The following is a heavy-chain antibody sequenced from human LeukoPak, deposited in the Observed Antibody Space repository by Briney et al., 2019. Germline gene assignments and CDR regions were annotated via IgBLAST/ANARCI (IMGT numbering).Heavy chain of an antibody. D-gene: IGHD3-10*01. V-gene: IGHV4-30-2*01. CDR1: GGSISSGDYP. CDR3: ARGFYGSGSQFDY. J-gene: IGHJ4*02. Sequence: SQTLSLTCAVSGGSISSGDYPWSWIRQPPGEGLEWIGYIFHTGHTSYNPSLKSRVTISVDMSKNQLSLKLSSVTAADTAVYYCARGFYGSGSQFDYWGQGTLVTVSS. CDR2: IFHTGHT.